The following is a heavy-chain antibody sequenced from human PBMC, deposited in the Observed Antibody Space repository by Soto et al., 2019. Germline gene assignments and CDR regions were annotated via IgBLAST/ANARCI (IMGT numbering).Heavy chain of an antibody. CDR2: ISWNSGSI. Sequence: EVQLVESGGGLVQTGRSLRLSCAASGFTFDDYAMHWVRQAPGKGLEWVSGISWNSGSIGYADSVKGRFTISRDNAKNSLYLQMNSLRAEDTALYYCAKARTYYFDYWGQGTLVTVSS. CDR1: GFTFDDYA. CDR3: AKARTYYFDY. J-gene: IGHJ4*02. D-gene: IGHD1-7*01. V-gene: IGHV3-9*01.